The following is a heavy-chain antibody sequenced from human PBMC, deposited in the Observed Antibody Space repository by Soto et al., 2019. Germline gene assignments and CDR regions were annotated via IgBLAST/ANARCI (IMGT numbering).Heavy chain of an antibody. CDR3: ATEGRWYSSGQDGYYYYGMDV. J-gene: IGHJ6*02. V-gene: IGHV3-30-3*01. CDR1: GFTFSSYA. Sequence: QVQLVESGGGVVQPGRSLRLSCAASGFTFSSYAMHWVRQAPGKGLEWVAVISYDGSNKYYADSVKGRFTISRDNSKNTLYMQMNSLRAEDTAVYYCATEGRWYSSGQDGYYYYGMDVWGQGTTVTVSS. CDR2: ISYDGSNK. D-gene: IGHD6-19*01.